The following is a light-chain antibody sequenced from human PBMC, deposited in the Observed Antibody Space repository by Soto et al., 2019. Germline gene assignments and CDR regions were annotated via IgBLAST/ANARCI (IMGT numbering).Light chain of an antibody. CDR3: QQLRMYPST. CDR1: QDIAIY. Sequence: IQLTQSPSSLSASVGDRVTITCRASQDIAIYLAWYQQKPGEAPKLLIYAASTLYGGVPPRFSGSGSGTDFALTIPSLQAEDFATYYCQQLRMYPSTFGGGTKVEIK. CDR2: AAS. V-gene: IGKV1-9*01. J-gene: IGKJ4*01.